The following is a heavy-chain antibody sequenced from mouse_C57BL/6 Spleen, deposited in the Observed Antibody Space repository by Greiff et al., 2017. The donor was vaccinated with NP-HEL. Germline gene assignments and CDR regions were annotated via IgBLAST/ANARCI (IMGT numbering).Heavy chain of an antibody. J-gene: IGHJ3*01. V-gene: IGHV1-15*01. CDR1: GYTFTDYE. CDR2: IDPETGGT. CDR3: TRPYDYDGGFAY. D-gene: IGHD2-4*01. Sequence: QVQLKESGAELVRPGASVTLSCKASGYTFTDYEMHWVKQTPVHGLEWIGAIDPETGGTAYNQKFKGKAILTADKSSSTAYMELRSLTSEDSAVYYCTRPYDYDGGFAYWGKGTLVTVSA.